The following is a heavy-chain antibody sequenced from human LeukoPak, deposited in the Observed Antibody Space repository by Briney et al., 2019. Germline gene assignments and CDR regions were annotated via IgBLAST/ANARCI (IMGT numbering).Heavy chain of an antibody. J-gene: IGHJ4*02. CDR3: ARFYGDYAHFDY. V-gene: IGHV4-31*03. CDR1: GGSISSGSYY. CDR2: IYYSGST. Sequence: PSETLSLTCTVSGGSISSGSYYWSWIRQHPGTGLEWIGYIYYSGSTYYNPSLQSRLTISVDTSKNQFSLKLSSVTAADTAVYYCARFYGDYAHFDYWGQGTLVTVSS. D-gene: IGHD4-17*01.